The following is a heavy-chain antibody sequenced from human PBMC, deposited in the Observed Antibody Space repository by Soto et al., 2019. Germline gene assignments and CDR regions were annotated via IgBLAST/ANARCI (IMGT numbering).Heavy chain of an antibody. J-gene: IGHJ3*02. CDR1: GYTFTSYA. CDR3: ARHYYDSSAVALTVAFDI. Sequence: ASVKVSCKASGYTFTSYAMHWVRQAPGQRLEWMGWINAGNGNTKYSQKFQGRVTITRDTSASTAYMELSSLKASDTAMYYCARHYYDSSAVALTVAFDIWGQGTMVTVSS. D-gene: IGHD3-22*01. CDR2: INAGNGNT. V-gene: IGHV1-3*01.